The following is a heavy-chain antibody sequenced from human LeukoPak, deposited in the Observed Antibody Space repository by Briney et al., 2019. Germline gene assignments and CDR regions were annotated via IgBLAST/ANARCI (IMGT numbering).Heavy chain of an antibody. CDR1: GGSISSGGYY. J-gene: IGHJ6*02. V-gene: IGHV4-31*03. D-gene: IGHD3-10*01. CDR3: AREAYYYGSGSYSPYYYYYGMDV. Sequence: SQTLSLTCTVSGGSISSGGYYWSWIRQHPGKGLEWIGYIYYSGSTHYNPSLKSRVTISVDTSKNQFSLKLSSVTAADTAVYYCAREAYYYGSGSYSPYYYYYGMDVWGQGTTVTVSS. CDR2: IYYSGST.